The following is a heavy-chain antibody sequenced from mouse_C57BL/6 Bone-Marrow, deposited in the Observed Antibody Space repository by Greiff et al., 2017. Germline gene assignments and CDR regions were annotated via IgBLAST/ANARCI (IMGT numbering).Heavy chain of an antibody. D-gene: IGHD1-2*01. CDR2: IHPNSGST. Sequence: VQLQQPGAELVKPGASVKLSCKASGYTFTSYWMHWVKQRPGQGLEWIGMIHPNSGSTNYNEKFKSKATLTVDKSSSTAYMQLSSLTSEDSAVYYCARGTTARRYWYFDVWGTGTTVTVSS. J-gene: IGHJ1*03. V-gene: IGHV1-64*01. CDR1: GYTFTSYW. CDR3: ARGTTARRYWYFDV.